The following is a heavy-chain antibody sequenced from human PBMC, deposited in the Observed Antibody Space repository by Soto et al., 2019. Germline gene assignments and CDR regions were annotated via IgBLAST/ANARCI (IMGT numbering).Heavy chain of an antibody. CDR1: GFSLSDYA. CDR3: AKDQASGQGSFDS. V-gene: IGHV3-23*01. CDR2: IGFSGGIT. J-gene: IGHJ4*02. Sequence: GGSLRLSCAASGFSLSDYAMSWVRQAPGKGLEWVSVIGFSGGITYYADSVKGRFTISRDNSKNTLFLQMNSLRADDTAAYYCAKDQASGQGSFDSWGQGTLVTVSS.